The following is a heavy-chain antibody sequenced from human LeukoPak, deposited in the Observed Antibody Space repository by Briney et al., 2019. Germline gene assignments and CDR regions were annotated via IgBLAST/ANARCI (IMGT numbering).Heavy chain of an antibody. CDR1: GDSVSSYF. J-gene: IGHJ4*02. CDR2: IYYNERS. CDR3: ARSYCSGGSCYLDY. V-gene: IGHV4-59*02. Sequence: SETLSLTCTVSGDSVSSYFWSWIRQPPGKGLEWIGYIYYNERSNYNPSLKSRVTISVDTSKNQFSLKLSSVTAADTAVYYCARSYCSGGSCYLDYWGQGTLVTVSS. D-gene: IGHD2-15*01.